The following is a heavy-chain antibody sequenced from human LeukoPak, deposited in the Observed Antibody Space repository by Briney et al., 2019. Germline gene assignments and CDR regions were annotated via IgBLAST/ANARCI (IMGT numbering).Heavy chain of an antibody. CDR2: ISYDGSNK. V-gene: IGHV3-30*18. J-gene: IGHJ4*02. D-gene: IGHD6-13*01. CDR3: AKGGTAAAVTAFYFDY. CDR1: GFTFSTYG. Sequence: GGSLRLSCAASGFTFSTYGMHWVRQAPGKGLEWVAVISYDGSNKYYADSVKGRFTFSRDNSKNTLYLQMNSLRAEDTAVYYCAKGGTAAAVTAFYFDYWGQGTLVTVSS.